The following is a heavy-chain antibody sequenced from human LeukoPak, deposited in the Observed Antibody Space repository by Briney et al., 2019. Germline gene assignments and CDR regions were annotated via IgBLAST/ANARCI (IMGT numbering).Heavy chain of an antibody. Sequence: GASVKVSCKASGGTFSSYAISWVRQAPGQGLEWMGGIIPIFGTANYAQKFQGRVTITADESTSTAYMELSSLRSDDTAVYYCARDRSSGWCLPLDYWGQGTLVTVSS. J-gene: IGHJ4*02. CDR3: ARDRSSGWCLPLDY. D-gene: IGHD6-19*01. CDR2: IIPIFGTA. V-gene: IGHV1-69*13. CDR1: GGTFSSYA.